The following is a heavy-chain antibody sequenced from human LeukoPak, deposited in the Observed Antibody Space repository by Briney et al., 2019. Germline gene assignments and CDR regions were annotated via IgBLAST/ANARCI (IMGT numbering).Heavy chain of an antibody. CDR3: AKGLVPAAIRVVDY. D-gene: IGHD2-2*01. J-gene: IGHJ4*02. V-gene: IGHV3-53*01. Sequence: GGSLRLSCAASGFTVSSNYMSWVRQAPGKGLEWVSVIYSGGSTYYAHSVKGRFTISRDNSKNTMYLQMNSLRAEDTAVYYCAKGLVPAAIRVVDYWGQGTLVTVSS. CDR2: IYSGGST. CDR1: GFTVSSNY.